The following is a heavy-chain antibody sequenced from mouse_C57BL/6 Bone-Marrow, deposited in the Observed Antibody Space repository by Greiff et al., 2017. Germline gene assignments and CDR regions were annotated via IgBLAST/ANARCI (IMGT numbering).Heavy chain of an antibody. J-gene: IGHJ3*01. V-gene: IGHV1-81*01. CDR1: GYTFTSYG. CDR3: ARLGPRAWFAY. CDR2: IYPRSGNT. Sequence: QVQLQQSGAELARPGASVKLSCKASGYTFTSYGISWVKQRTGQGLEWIGEIYPRSGNTYYNEKFKGQATLTADKSSSTAYMELRSLTSEDSAVYFCARLGPRAWFAYWGQGTLVTVSA.